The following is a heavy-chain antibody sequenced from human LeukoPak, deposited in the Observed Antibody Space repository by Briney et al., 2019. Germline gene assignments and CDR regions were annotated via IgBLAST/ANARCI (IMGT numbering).Heavy chain of an antibody. J-gene: IGHJ5*02. Sequence: ASVKVSCKASGYTFTGYYIHWVRQAPGQGLEWMGWINPTSGGTNYAQKSQGRVTMTRDTSISTAYMELTKLRSDDTAVYYCARAGMMGRSLLWFDPWGQGTLVTVSS. CDR3: ARAGMMGRSLLWFDP. CDR2: INPTSGGT. D-gene: IGHD3-16*01. V-gene: IGHV1-2*02. CDR1: GYTFTGYY.